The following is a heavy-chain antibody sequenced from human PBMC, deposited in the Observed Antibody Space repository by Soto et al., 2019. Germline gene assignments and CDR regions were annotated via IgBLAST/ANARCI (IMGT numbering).Heavy chain of an antibody. Sequence: EVQLLESGGGFVQPGGSLRLSCAASGFTFSDYAMTWVRQAPGKGLEWVSAITSSGSSTYYAESVKGWFTISRDNSKSTLYLQMNSLRAEDTATYYCAKGAEGYVVSSLDYWGQGTLVTVSS. D-gene: IGHD5-12*01. CDR2: ITSSGSST. J-gene: IGHJ4*02. CDR3: AKGAEGYVVSSLDY. CDR1: GFTFSDYA. V-gene: IGHV3-23*01.